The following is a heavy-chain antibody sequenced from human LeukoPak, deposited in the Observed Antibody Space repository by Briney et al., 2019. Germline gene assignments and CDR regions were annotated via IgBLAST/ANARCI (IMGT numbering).Heavy chain of an antibody. J-gene: IGHJ4*02. CDR2: ISSSSDYI. V-gene: IGHV3-21*06. D-gene: IGHD3-22*01. CDR3: ARDPSDYYDSSGYSY. Sequence: GGSLRLSCAASEFTFRTYSMNWVRQAPGKGLEWVSSISSSSDYIYYADSVKGRFTISRDNAKNSMYLQMNSLRAEDTAVYYCARDPSDYYDSSGYSYWGQGTLVTVSS. CDR1: EFTFRTYS.